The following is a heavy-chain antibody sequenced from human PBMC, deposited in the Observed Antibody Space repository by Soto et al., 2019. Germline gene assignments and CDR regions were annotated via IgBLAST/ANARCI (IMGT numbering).Heavy chain of an antibody. J-gene: IGHJ4*02. CDR3: AGDLRGYSYGPFGC. CDR2: IWYDGSTK. V-gene: IGHV3-33*01. D-gene: IGHD5-18*01. CDR1: GFTFSSYG. Sequence: PGGSLRLSCAASGFTFSSYGMHWVRQAPGKGLEWVAVIWYDGSTKYYADSVKGRFTISRDNSKNTLYLQMNSMRAEDTAVYYCAGDLRGYSYGPFGCWGQGTMVTVSS.